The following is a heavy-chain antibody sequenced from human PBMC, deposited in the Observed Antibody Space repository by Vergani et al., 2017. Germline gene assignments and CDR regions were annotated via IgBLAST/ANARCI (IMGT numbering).Heavy chain of an antibody. J-gene: IGHJ4*02. CDR3: ALMEAAAVSPYSYY. D-gene: IGHD6-13*01. V-gene: IGHV2-26*01. CDR1: GFSLSNARMG. CDR2: IFSNDEK. Sequence: QVTLQESGPVLVKPTETLTLTCTVSGFSLSNARMGVSWIRQPPGKSLEWLAHIFSNDEKSYSTSLKSRLTISKDTSKSQVVLTMTNMDPVDTATYYCALMEAAAVSPYSYYWGQGTLVTVSS.